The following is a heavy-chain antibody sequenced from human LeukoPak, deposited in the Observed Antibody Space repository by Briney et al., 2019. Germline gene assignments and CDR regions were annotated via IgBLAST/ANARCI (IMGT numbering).Heavy chain of an antibody. CDR3: ARVMVVAGNGGYFLY. Sequence: ASVKVSCKASGGSLTSFALNWERQTPGQGPEWMGGIIAIFGSTNYAQKFQVRVTITADESTNTAYMELSSLRSEDTGVYYCARVMVVAGNGGYFLYWGQGTLVTVSS. J-gene: IGHJ1*01. D-gene: IGHD2-15*01. V-gene: IGHV1-69*13. CDR1: GGSLTSFA. CDR2: IIAIFGST.